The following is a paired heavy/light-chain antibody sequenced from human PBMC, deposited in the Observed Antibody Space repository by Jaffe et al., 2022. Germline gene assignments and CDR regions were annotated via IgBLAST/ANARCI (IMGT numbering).Light chain of an antibody. V-gene: IGLV7-43*01. CDR3: LLYLAPFRV. Sequence: QTVVTQEPSVIVSPGGTVTLTCGSSTGAVTSENYPNWFQQKPGQAPKSLIYGANNKHSWTPARFSGSLLGDKAALTLSDVQPDDEADYYCLLYLAPFRVFGGGTKLTVL. J-gene: IGLJ2*01. CDR1: TGAVTSENY. CDR2: GAN.
Heavy chain of an antibody. D-gene: IGHD2-21*02. V-gene: IGHV3-30*02. CDR2: VGYDGFKK. Sequence: QVQLVESGGGVVQPGGSLRLSCEASQITFSGCGMHWVRQAPGKGLEWVAFVGYDGFKKVHADSVRGRFTISRDNSRDTIYLQMSSLREEDTAVYYCMKDVRRVTAANDFWGRGTLVTVSS. CDR1: QITFSGCG. CDR3: MKDVRRVTAANDF. J-gene: IGHJ4*02.